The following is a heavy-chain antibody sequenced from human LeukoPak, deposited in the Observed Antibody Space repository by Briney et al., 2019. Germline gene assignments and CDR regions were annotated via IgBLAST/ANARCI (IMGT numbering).Heavy chain of an antibody. J-gene: IGHJ6*03. V-gene: IGHV1-69*13. D-gene: IGHD6-6*01. CDR1: GGTFSSYA. CDR3: AREYSSSSGYYMDV. Sequence: GASVKVSCKASGGTFSSYAISWVRQAPGQGLEWMGGIIPIFGTANYAQKFQGRVTITADESTSTAYLELSSLRSEDTAVYYCAREYSSSSGYYMDVWGKGTTVTVSS. CDR2: IIPIFGTA.